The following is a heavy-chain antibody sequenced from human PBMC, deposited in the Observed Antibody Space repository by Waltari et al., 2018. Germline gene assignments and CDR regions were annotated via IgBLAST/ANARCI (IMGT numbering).Heavy chain of an antibody. Sequence: QVQLQQWGAGLLKPSETLSLTCAVYGGSFSGYYWSWIRQPPGKGLEWIGEINHSGSTNYNPSLKSRVTISVDTSKNQFSLKLSSVTAADTAVYYCAREKEGDSCFDYWGQGTLVTVSS. CDR2: INHSGST. CDR1: GGSFSGYY. J-gene: IGHJ4*02. V-gene: IGHV4-34*01. CDR3: AREKEGDSCFDY. D-gene: IGHD3-22*01.